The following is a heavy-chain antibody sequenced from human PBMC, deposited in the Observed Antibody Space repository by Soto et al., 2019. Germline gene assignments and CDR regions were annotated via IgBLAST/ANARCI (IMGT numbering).Heavy chain of an antibody. CDR2: ISWNSGSI. D-gene: IGHD6-13*01. V-gene: IGHV3-9*01. CDR1: GFTFDDYA. Sequence: GGSLRLSCAASGFTFDDYAMHWVRQAPGKGLEWVSDISWNSGSIGYADSVKGRFTISRDNAKNSLYLQMNSLRAEDTALYYCAKDIGGDKKGIAAAQYYFDYWGQGTLVTVSS. CDR3: AKDIGGDKKGIAAAQYYFDY. J-gene: IGHJ4*02.